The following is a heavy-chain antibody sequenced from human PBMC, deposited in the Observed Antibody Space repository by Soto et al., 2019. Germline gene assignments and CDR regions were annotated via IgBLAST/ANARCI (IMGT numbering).Heavy chain of an antibody. CDR3: ARGSGSYYNYGMDV. CDR2: IYYSGST. V-gene: IGHV4-59*01. Sequence: PSETLSLTCTVSGGSISSYYWSRIRQPPGKGLEWIGYIYYSGSTNYNPSLKSRVTISVDTSKNQFSLKLSSVTAADTAVYYCARGSGSYYNYGMDVWGQGTTVTVSS. CDR1: GGSISSYY. J-gene: IGHJ6*02. D-gene: IGHD1-26*01.